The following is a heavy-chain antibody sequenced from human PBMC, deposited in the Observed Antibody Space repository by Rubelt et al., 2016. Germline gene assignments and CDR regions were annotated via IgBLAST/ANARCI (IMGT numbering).Heavy chain of an antibody. D-gene: IGHD3-10*01. J-gene: IGHJ4*02. CDR3: ASRTRDYGSEGAYNY. CDR2: IWSDGSNK. V-gene: IGHV3-33*01. Sequence: VRQAPGKGLEWVAVIWSDGSNKYYVESVKGRFTISRDYSKNRLFRQMNSLRAEETAVYYCASRTRDYGSEGAYNYWGQGTLVTVSS.